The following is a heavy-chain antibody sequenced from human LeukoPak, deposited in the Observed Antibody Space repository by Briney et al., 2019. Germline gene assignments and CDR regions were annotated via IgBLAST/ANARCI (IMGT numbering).Heavy chain of an antibody. D-gene: IGHD3-16*01. J-gene: IGHJ4*02. CDR3: TRVGVGGY. V-gene: IGHV3-7*01. CDR1: GFTFTTFW. CDR2: ISPDGRDK. Sequence: PGGSLRLSCAASGFTFTTFWMTWVRQAPGKGLEWVANISPDGRDKYYVDSVKGRFTISRDNAKESLFLQMNSLRAEDTAMYFCTRVGVGGYWGQGTLVTVSS.